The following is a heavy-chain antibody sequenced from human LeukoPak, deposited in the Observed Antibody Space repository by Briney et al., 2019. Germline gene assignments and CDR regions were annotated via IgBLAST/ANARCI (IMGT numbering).Heavy chain of an antibody. J-gene: IGHJ4*02. D-gene: IGHD6-13*01. CDR1: GFTFSSYG. Sequence: GGSLRLSCAASGFTFSSYGMHWVRQAPGKGLEWVAVISYDGSNKYYADSVKGRFTISRDNSKNTLYLQMNSLRAEDTAVYYCAREVGATIAAAAYFDYWGQGTLVTVSS. CDR2: ISYDGSNK. V-gene: IGHV3-30*03. CDR3: AREVGATIAAAAYFDY.